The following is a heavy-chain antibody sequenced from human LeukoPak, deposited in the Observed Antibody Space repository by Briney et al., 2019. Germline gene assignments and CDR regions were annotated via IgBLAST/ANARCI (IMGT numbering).Heavy chain of an antibody. V-gene: IGHV3-23*01. Sequence: GGSLRLSCAASGFTFSNYAMSWVRQAPGKGLEWVSTISGSGYNTYYADSVKGQFTISRDNSKNTLYLQMNSLRVEDTAVYYCAKDLTDTALVWGQGTLVTVSS. CDR1: GFTFSNYA. D-gene: IGHD5-18*01. J-gene: IGHJ4*02. CDR2: ISGSGYNT. CDR3: AKDLTDTALV.